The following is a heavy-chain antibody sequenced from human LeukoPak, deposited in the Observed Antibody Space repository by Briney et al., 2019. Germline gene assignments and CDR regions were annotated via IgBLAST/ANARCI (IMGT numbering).Heavy chain of an antibody. Sequence: GGSLRLSCAASGFTYSSYSMNWVRQGPGKGLEWVSYISSSSSTIYYADSVKGRFTISRDNAKNSLYLQMNSLRAEDTAVYYCARADDFWSGYHLDYWGQGTLVTVSS. CDR1: GFTYSSYS. CDR3: ARADDFWSGYHLDY. D-gene: IGHD3-3*01. V-gene: IGHV3-48*01. CDR2: ISSSSSTI. J-gene: IGHJ4*02.